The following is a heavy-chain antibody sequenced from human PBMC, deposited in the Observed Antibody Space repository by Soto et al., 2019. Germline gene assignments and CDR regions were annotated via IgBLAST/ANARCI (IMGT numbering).Heavy chain of an antibody. V-gene: IGHV3-23*01. D-gene: IGHD2-21*02. Sequence: GGSLRLSCAASGFTFSSYAMSWVSQAPGKGLEWVSAISGSGGSTYYADSVKGRFTISRDNSKNTLYLQMNSLRAEDTAVYYCAKDQGAYCGGDCYSNYWGQGTLVTVSS. CDR3: AKDQGAYCGGDCYSNY. CDR2: ISGSGGST. CDR1: GFTFSSYA. J-gene: IGHJ4*02.